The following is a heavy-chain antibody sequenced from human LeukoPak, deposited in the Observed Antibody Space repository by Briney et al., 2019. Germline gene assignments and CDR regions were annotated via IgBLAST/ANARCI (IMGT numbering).Heavy chain of an antibody. J-gene: IGHJ4*02. CDR2: IYYSGTT. Sequence: SETLSLTRNVSGVAMRSIGSYWGWIRQPPGKGLEWIGSIYYSGTTFYNPSLQSRVTISLDTSKNRFSLKLWSVTAADTAVYYCARSEEWLLLVDCWGQGTLVTVSS. CDR1: GVAMRSIGSY. D-gene: IGHD6-19*01. CDR3: ARSEEWLLLVDC. V-gene: IGHV4-39*01.